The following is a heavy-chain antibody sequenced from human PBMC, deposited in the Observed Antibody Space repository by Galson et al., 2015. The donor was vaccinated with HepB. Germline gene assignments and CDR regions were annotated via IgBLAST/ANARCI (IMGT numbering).Heavy chain of an antibody. CDR2: IIPIFGTA. CDR1: GGTFSSYA. D-gene: IGHD6-6*01. V-gene: IGHV1-69*13. J-gene: IGHJ6*02. CDR3: ARDNTPQLVYYYYYYYGMDV. Sequence: SVKVSCKASGGTFSSYAISWVRQAPGQGLEWMGGIIPIFGTANYAQKFQGRVTITADESTSTAYMELSSLRSEDTAVYYCARDNTPQLVYYYYYYYGMDVWGQGTTVTVSS.